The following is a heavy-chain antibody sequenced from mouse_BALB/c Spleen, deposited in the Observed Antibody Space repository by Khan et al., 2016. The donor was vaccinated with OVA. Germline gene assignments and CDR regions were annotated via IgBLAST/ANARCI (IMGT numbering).Heavy chain of an antibody. CDR1: GYSFTGYN. V-gene: IGHV1S135*01. CDR2: IDPYYGGT. CDR3: ASSAWYFDV. Sequence: VQLKQSGPELEKPGASVKISCKASGYSFTGYNMNWVKQSNGKSLEWIGNIDPYYGGTSYNQKFKGKASLTVDKSSSTAYIQLKSLTSEDSAVFSSASSAWYFDVWGEGTTVTVSS. D-gene: IGHD1-2*01. J-gene: IGHJ1*01.